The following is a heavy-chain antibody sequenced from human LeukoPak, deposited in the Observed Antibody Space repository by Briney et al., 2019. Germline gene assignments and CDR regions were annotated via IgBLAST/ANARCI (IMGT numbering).Heavy chain of an antibody. CDR2: IHSGGST. D-gene: IGHD1-26*01. Sequence: PGGSLRLSCAASGFTVSSNYMSWVRQAPGKGLEWVSIIHSGGSTYYADSVKGRFTISRDNSKNTLYLQMNSLRAEDTAVYYCTRANSATIPGVDTWGQGSLATVSS. V-gene: IGHV3-53*01. J-gene: IGHJ5*02. CDR3: TRANSATIPGVDT. CDR1: GFTVSSNY.